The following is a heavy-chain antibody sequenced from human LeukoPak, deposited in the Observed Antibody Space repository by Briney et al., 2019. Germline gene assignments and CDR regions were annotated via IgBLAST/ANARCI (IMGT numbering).Heavy chain of an antibody. V-gene: IGHV4-61*02. CDR2: IYTSGST. CDR3: ARHRQWLVYFDY. CDR1: GGSISSGSYY. D-gene: IGHD6-19*01. J-gene: IGHJ4*02. Sequence: SQTLSLTCTVSGGSISSGSYYWSWIRQPAGKGLEWIGRIYTSGSTNYNPSLKSRVTISVDTSKNQFSLKLSSVTAADTAVYYCARHRQWLVYFDYWGQGTLVTVSS.